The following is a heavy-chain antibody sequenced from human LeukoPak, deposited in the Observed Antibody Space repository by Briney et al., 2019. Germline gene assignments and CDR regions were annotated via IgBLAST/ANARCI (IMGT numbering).Heavy chain of an antibody. V-gene: IGHV4-59*08. J-gene: IGHJ2*01. Sequence: PSETLSLTCTVSGGSISSYYWSWIRQPPGKGLEWIGYINYSGRTNYNPSLKRRVTISVDTSKNQFSLKLYSVTAADTAVYYCARYNWYFDLWGRGTLVTVSS. CDR3: ARYNWYFDL. CDR1: GGSISSYY. CDR2: INYSGRT.